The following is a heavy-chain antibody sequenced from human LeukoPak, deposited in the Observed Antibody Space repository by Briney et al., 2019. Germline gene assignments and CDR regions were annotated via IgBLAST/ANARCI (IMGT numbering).Heavy chain of an antibody. CDR3: ARVSREXATLRPFDY. V-gene: IGHV3-21*01. CDR1: GFTFSSYY. Sequence: GGSLRLSCAASGFTFSSYYMNWVRQAPGKGLEWVSSISSSSSYTYYADSVKGRFTISRDNAKNSLYLQMNSLRAEDTAVYYCARVSREXATLRPFDYWGQGTLVTVSS. J-gene: IGHJ4*02. D-gene: IGHD2-15*01. CDR2: ISSSSSYT.